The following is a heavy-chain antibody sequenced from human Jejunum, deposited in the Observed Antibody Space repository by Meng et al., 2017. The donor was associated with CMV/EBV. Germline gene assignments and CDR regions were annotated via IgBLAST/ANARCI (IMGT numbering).Heavy chain of an antibody. V-gene: IGHV3-23*03. CDR2: IYGAASSI. D-gene: IGHD6-25*01. CDR3: AKLPRKAATYFDY. Sequence: ASGFTFGSCAMSWVRQAPGKGLEWVSVIYGAASSIYYADSVKGRFTISRDDSKNTLYLQMNALRAEDTAVYYCAKLPRKAATYFDYWGQGTLVTVSS. J-gene: IGHJ4*02. CDR1: GFTFGSCA.